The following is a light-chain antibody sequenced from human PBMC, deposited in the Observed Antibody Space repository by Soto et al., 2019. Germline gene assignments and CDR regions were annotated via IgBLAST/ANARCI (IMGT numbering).Light chain of an antibody. J-gene: IGKJ4*01. CDR1: QSVSSY. Sequence: VVWTQSPATLSLSPGERATLSCRASQSVSSYLARYQQRPGQAPRLLIYDASNRATGIPARFSGSGSGTDFTLTISSLEPEDFAVYYCQQRSNWPLTFGGGTKVDIK. V-gene: IGKV3-11*01. CDR2: DAS. CDR3: QQRSNWPLT.